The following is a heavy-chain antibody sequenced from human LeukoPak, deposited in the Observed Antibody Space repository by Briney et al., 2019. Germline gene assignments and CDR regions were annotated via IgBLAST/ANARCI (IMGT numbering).Heavy chain of an antibody. J-gene: IGHJ4*02. CDR2: MNPNSGNT. D-gene: IGHD2-21*02. V-gene: IGHV1-8*01. Sequence: ASVKVSCKASGYTFTSYDINWVRQATGQGLEWMGWMNPNSGNTGYAQKFQGRVTMTRNTSISTAYMELSSLRSDDTAVYYCARDSDELLPSDYWGQGTLVTVSS. CDR3: ARDSDELLPSDY. CDR1: GYTFTSYD.